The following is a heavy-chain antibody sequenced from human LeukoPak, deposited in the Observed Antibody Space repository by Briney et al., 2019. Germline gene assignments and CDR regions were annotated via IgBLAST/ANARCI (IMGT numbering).Heavy chain of an antibody. CDR1: GGSISSSSYY. V-gene: IGHV4-39*07. CDR2: IYHSGST. J-gene: IGHJ6*03. CDR3: ARGPYCSSTSCYGDYYYYMDV. Sequence: PSETLSLTCTVSGGSISSSSYYWGWIRQPPGKGLEWIGSIYHSGSTYYNPSLKSRVTISVDTSKNQFSLKLSSVTAADTAVYYCARGPYCSSTSCYGDYYYYMDVWGKGTTVTVSS. D-gene: IGHD2-2*01.